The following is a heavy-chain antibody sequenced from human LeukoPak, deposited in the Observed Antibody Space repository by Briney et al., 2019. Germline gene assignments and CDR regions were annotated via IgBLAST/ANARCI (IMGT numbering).Heavy chain of an antibody. CDR3: AKVIQLMGYYYYYYMDV. D-gene: IGHD2-8*01. CDR2: ISGSGGST. CDR1: GFTFSSYA. V-gene: IGHV3-23*01. Sequence: GGSLRLSCAASGFTFSSYAMSWVRQAPGKGLEWVSAISGSGGSTYYADSVKGRFTISRDNSKNTLYLQMNSLRAEDTAVYYCAKVIQLMGYYYYYYMDVWGKGTTVTVSS. J-gene: IGHJ6*03.